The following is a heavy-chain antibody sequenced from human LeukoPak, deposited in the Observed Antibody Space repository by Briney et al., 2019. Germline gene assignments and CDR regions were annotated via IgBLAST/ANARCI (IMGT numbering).Heavy chain of an antibody. D-gene: IGHD6-6*01. CDR2: IKQDGSEK. Sequence: PGGSLRLSCAASGFTFSTYWMSWVRQAPGKGLEWVANIKQDGSEKYYVDSVKGRFTISRDNAKNSLYLQMNSLRAEDTAVYYCARDRPSSSSGVYYYGMDVWGQGTTVTVSS. V-gene: IGHV3-7*01. CDR3: ARDRPSSSSGVYYYGMDV. J-gene: IGHJ6*02. CDR1: GFTFSTYW.